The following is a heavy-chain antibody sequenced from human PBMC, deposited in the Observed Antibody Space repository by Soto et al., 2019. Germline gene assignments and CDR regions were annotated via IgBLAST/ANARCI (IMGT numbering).Heavy chain of an antibody. Sequence: QVQLQESGPGLVKPSETLSLTCTVSGGSITNYYCSWFRQPPGKGLEWIGYINYDGYSAYNLSLKSGVTLSSEASKTKSSLMLESVTATDTAVYYCARHGFGPLHGLVDVWGQGTTVIVSS. CDR3: ARHGFGPLHGLVDV. CDR2: INYDGYS. V-gene: IGHV4-59*08. J-gene: IGHJ6*02. CDR1: GGSITNYY. D-gene: IGHD3-10*01.